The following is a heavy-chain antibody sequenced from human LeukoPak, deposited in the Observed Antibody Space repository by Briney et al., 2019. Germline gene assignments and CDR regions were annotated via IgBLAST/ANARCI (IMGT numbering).Heavy chain of an antibody. CDR1: GVTFDDYA. V-gene: IGHV3-9*01. CDR2: ISWNSGSI. Sequence: QPGRSLRLSCAASGVTFDDYAMHWVRQAPGKGLECVLGISWNSGSIGYADSVKGRFTISRDNSKSTFYLQMSSLRAEDTAVYYCAKMKYYASGSYSFYYMDVWGKGTTVTVSS. J-gene: IGHJ6*03. D-gene: IGHD3-10*01. CDR3: AKMKYYASGSYSFYYMDV.